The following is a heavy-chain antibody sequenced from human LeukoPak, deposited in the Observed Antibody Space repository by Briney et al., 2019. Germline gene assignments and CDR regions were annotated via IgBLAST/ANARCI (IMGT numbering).Heavy chain of an antibody. Sequence: GGSLRLSCAASGFSFSSYWMSWVRQAPGKGLEWVANIKQDGTEKYYVDSVKGRFTISRDNAKNSLYLQMNSLRAEDTAVYYCAREGGGYYDSSGYYYYWGRGILVTVSS. CDR2: IKQDGTEK. D-gene: IGHD3-22*01. CDR3: AREGGGYYDSSGYYYY. J-gene: IGHJ4*02. V-gene: IGHV3-7*01. CDR1: GFSFSSYW.